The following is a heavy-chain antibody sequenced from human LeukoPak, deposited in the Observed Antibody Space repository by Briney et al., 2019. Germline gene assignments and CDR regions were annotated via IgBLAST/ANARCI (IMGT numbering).Heavy chain of an antibody. Sequence: GESLKISCKGSGYSFTTYWIGWVRQMPGKGLEWMGIIYPGDSDTRYSPSFQGQVTISADKSISTAYLQWSSLRASDTAMYYCARMAVVRGGIHDAFDIWGQGTMVTVSS. V-gene: IGHV5-51*01. CDR1: GYSFTTYW. J-gene: IGHJ3*02. CDR3: ARMAVVRGGIHDAFDI. CDR2: IYPGDSDT. D-gene: IGHD3-10*02.